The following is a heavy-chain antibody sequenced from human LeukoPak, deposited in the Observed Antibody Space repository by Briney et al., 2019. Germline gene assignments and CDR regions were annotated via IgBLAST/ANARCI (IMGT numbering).Heavy chain of an antibody. CDR2: IYHRGSI. Sequence: SETLSLICTVSDYFISDGYYWGWIRQPPGKGLEWIGSIYHRGSIYYNLSLKSRVTISVDTSKNQFSLKVSSVTAADTAVYYCARWWPAMANYCDYWGQGILVTVSS. CDR3: ARWWPAMANYCDY. D-gene: IGHD2-15*01. CDR1: DYFISDGYY. J-gene: IGHJ4*02. V-gene: IGHV4-38-2*02.